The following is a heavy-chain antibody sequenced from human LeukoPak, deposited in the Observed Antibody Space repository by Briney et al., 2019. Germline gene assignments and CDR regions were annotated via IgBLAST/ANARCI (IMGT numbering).Heavy chain of an antibody. V-gene: IGHV3-74*01. CDR2: INTDGSST. CDR3: ARVATYYDSSGYNSGYFDY. Sequence: ETLSLTCTVSGGYISTSNYYWGWIRQSPGKGLEWVSRINTDGSSTTYADSVKGRCTISRDNAKNTLYLQMNSLRAEDTAVYYCARVATYYDSSGYNSGYFDYWGQGTLVTVSS. J-gene: IGHJ4*02. D-gene: IGHD3-22*01. CDR1: GGYISTSNYY.